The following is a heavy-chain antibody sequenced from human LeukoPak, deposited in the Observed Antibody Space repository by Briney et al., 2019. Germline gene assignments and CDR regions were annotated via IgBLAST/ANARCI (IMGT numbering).Heavy chain of an antibody. D-gene: IGHD3-10*01. CDR3: ARVNYGDAFDI. J-gene: IGHJ3*02. CDR2: ISSSSSYI. CDR1: GLTFSSYS. V-gene: IGHV3-21*01. Sequence: GGSLRLSCAASGLTFSSYSMNWVRQAPGKGLEWVSSISSSSSYIYYADSVKGRFTISRDNAKNSLYLQMNSLRAEDTAVYYCARVNYGDAFDIWGQGTMVTVSS.